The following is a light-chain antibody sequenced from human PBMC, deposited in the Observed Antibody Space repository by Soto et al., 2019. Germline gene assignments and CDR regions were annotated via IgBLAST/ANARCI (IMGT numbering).Light chain of an antibody. CDR2: GAS. CDR3: QQYGSSLIT. J-gene: IGKJ5*01. CDR1: QSVSSSY. Sequence: EIVLTQSPVTLSLSPGERATLSCRASQSVSSSYLAWYQQKPGQAPRLLIYGASSRATGIPDRFSGSGSGTDFTLIINRLEPEDFAAYYCQQYGSSLITFGQGTRLEIK. V-gene: IGKV3-20*01.